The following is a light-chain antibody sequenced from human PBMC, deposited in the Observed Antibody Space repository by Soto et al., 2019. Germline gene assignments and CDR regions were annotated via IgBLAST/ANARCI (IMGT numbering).Light chain of an antibody. CDR3: QQYGRSGYT. CDR2: GAS. Sequence: EIVLTQSPGTLSLSPGERATLSCRASQSVSSSYLAWYQQKPGQAPRLLIYGASSRATGIPDRFSGSGSGTDFTLTINRLEPEDFAEYYCQQYGRSGYTFGQGTKLEIK. CDR1: QSVSSSY. J-gene: IGKJ2*01. V-gene: IGKV3-20*01.